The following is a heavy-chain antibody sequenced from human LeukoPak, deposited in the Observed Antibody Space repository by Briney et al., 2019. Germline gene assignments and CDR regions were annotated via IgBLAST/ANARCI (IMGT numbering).Heavy chain of an antibody. Sequence: ASVKVSCKASGYTFTGYYMHWVRQAPGQGFEWMGWINPNSGGTNYAQKFQGWVTMTRDTSISTAYMELSRLRSDDTAVYYCAREGSSGLYYFDYWGQGTLVTVSS. V-gene: IGHV1-2*04. CDR2: INPNSGGT. D-gene: IGHD3-22*01. J-gene: IGHJ4*02. CDR1: GYTFTGYY. CDR3: AREGSSGLYYFDY.